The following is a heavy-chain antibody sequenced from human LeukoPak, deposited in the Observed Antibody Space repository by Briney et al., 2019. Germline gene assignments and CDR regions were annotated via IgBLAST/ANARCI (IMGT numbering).Heavy chain of an antibody. CDR1: GYTFTGYY. J-gene: IGHJ4*02. CDR2: INPNSGGT. D-gene: IGHD1-1*01. V-gene: IGHV1-2*02. Sequence: ASVKVSCKASGYTFTGYYMHWVRQAPRQGLEWMGWINPNSGGTNYAQKFQGRVTMTRDTSISTAYMELSRLRSDDTAVYYCARAGPSRPYYFDYWGQGTLVTVSS. CDR3: ARAGPSRPYYFDY.